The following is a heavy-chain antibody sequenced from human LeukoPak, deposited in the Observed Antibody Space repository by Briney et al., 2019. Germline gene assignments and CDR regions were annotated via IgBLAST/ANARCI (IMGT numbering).Heavy chain of an antibody. CDR1: GGSISSYY. V-gene: IGHV4-59*01. Sequence: SETLSLTCTVSGGSISSYYWSWIRQPPGKGLEWIGYIYYSGSTNYNPSLKSRVTISVDTSKNQFSLKLSSVTAADTAVYYCARVTGDPDYFDYWGQGTLVTVSS. CDR3: ARVTGDPDYFDY. CDR2: IYYSGST. D-gene: IGHD7-27*01. J-gene: IGHJ4*02.